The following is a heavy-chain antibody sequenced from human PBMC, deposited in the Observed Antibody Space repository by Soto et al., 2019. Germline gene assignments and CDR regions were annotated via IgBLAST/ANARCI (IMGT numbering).Heavy chain of an antibody. J-gene: IGHJ4*02. CDR2: VSHDGRNT. Sequence: VQLVESGGGVVQPGRSLRISCAASGFTFSDYAMHWVRQAPGKGLEWVAVVSHDGRNTHYADSVKGRFTISRDSSKNTVSLEMTSLRAEDTAVYYCATGGRQWLVTSDFNYWGQGALVTVSS. CDR1: GFTFSDYA. CDR3: ATGGRQWLVTSDFNY. D-gene: IGHD6-19*01. V-gene: IGHV3-30*03.